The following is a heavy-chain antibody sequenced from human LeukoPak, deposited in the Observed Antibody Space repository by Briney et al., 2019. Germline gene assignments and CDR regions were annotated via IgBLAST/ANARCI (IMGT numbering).Heavy chain of an antibody. Sequence: PGGSLRLSCAASGFTVSSNYMSWVRQGPGKGLEWVSANTYHADSVKGRFTISRDNAKNTLYLQMNSLRAEDTAVYYCARAAHGSKGYHYYMDVWGKGTTVTVSS. D-gene: IGHD1-26*01. CDR1: GFTVSSNY. CDR2: ANT. CDR3: ARAAHGSKGYHYYMDV. J-gene: IGHJ6*03. V-gene: IGHV3-53*01.